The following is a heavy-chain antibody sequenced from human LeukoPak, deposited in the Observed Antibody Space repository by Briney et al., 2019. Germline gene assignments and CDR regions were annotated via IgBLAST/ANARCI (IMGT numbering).Heavy chain of an antibody. D-gene: IGHD2-15*01. CDR1: GFTFSSYS. J-gene: IGHJ4*02. CDR3: ARGYCSGGSCLDY. CDR2: ISSSSSYI. Sequence: GGSLRLSCAASGFTFSSYSMNWVRQAPGKGLEWVSSISSSSSYIYYADSVKGRFTISRDNAKNSLYLQMNSLRAEDTAVYYCARGYCSGGSCLDYWGQGTLVTVSS. V-gene: IGHV3-21*01.